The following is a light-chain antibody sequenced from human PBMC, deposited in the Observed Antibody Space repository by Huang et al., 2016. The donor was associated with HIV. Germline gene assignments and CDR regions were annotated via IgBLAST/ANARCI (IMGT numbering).Light chain of an antibody. V-gene: IGKV3-15*01. CDR2: GAS. Sequence: EIVMTQSPATLSVSPGERATLSCRASQSVSSNLDWYQQKPGQCPRLLIYGASTRATGIPARCSGSGSGTEFTLTISSLQSEDFAVYYCQQYNNWPPWTFGQGTKVEIK. CDR1: QSVSSN. CDR3: QQYNNWPPWT. J-gene: IGKJ1*01.